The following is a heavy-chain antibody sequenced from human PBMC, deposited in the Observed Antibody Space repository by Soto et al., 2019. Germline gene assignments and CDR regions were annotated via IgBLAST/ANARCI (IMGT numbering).Heavy chain of an antibody. J-gene: IGHJ5*02. CDR1: GGSVTSAGYA. V-gene: IGHV4-30-2*01. CDR2: IYHGGIT. Sequence: QLQLQESDSGLVKPSQTLSLTCAVSGGSVTSAGYAWTWVRQPPGKGLVWIGYIYHGGITDYNPSLKSRVMISVDRSNNQFSLRLTSVTAADTAVYYCASGRDWFDPWGQGTLVTVSS. CDR3: ASGRDWFDP.